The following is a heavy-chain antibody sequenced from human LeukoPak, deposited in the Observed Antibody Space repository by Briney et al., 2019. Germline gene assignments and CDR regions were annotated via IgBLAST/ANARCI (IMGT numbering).Heavy chain of an antibody. CDR2: ISYTGST. J-gene: IGHJ4*02. D-gene: IGHD5-12*01. CDR1: AGSISPYY. V-gene: IGHV4-59*08. CDR3: ARQAWLLDF. Sequence: PSETLSLTCTVSAGSISPYYWTWIRQPPGGGLEWMGHISYTGSTYYNPSLKSRVTISLDTSKSRFTLRLTSVTAADAAVYYCARQAWLLDFWGQGTLVAVSS.